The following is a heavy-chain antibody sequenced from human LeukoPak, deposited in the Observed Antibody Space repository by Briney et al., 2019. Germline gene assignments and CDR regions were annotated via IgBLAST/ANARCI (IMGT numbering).Heavy chain of an antibody. V-gene: IGHV4-34*01. CDR1: GGSFSGYY. D-gene: IGHD5-18*01. J-gene: IGHJ4*02. CDR2: INHSGST. Sequence: SETLSLTCAVYGGSFSGYYWSWIRQPPGKGLGWIGEINHSGSTNYNPSLKSRVTISVDTSKNQFSLKLSSVTAADTAVYYCASRGYSYGALDYWGQGTLVTVSS. CDR3: ASRGYSYGALDY.